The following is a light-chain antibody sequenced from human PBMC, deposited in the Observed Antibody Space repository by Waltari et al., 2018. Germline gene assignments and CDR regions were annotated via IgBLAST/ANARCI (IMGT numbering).Light chain of an antibody. CDR2: DAS. V-gene: IGKV1-33*01. CDR3: QHLTA. J-gene: IGKJ3*01. Sequence: DIQMTQSPSSLSASVGDRVTITCQASQDISNYLNWYQQKPGKAPKLLIYDASNLETGVPSRFSGSGSGTDFTFTISSLQPEDFATYYCQHLTAFGPGTKVDI. CDR1: QDISNY.